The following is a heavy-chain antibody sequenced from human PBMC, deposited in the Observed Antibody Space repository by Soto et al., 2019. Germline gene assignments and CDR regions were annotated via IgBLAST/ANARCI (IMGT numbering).Heavy chain of an antibody. CDR1: GFTVSNNY. CDR2: IYSGGST. D-gene: IGHD3-10*01. V-gene: IGHV3-66*01. CDR3: ARDSPHVGFGTRVGAFDI. Sequence: EVQLVESGGGLVQPGGSLRLSCAASGFTVSNNYISWVRQAPGKGLEWVSFIYSGGSTYYADSVKGRFIISRDNSKTTVYLQMSSLRAEDTAVYYCARDSPHVGFGTRVGAFDIWGQGTVVTVSS. J-gene: IGHJ3*02.